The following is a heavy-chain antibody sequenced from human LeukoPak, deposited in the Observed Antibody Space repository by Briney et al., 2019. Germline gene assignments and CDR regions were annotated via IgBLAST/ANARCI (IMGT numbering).Heavy chain of an antibody. Sequence: GGSLRLSCAASGFTFSSYSMNWVRQAPGKGLEWVSYISSSSSTIYYADSVKGRFTISRDNAKNSLYLQMNSLRAEDTAVYYCARWGTIYVEMATRDAFDIWGQGTMVTVSS. CDR1: GFTFSSYS. J-gene: IGHJ3*02. CDR3: ARWGTIYVEMATRDAFDI. V-gene: IGHV3-48*01. CDR2: ISSSSSTI. D-gene: IGHD5-24*01.